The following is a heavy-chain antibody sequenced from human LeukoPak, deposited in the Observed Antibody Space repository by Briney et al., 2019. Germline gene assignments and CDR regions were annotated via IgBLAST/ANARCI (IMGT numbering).Heavy chain of an antibody. V-gene: IGHV3-15*01. CDR2: IKSKTDGGTT. Sequence: PGGSLRLSCAASGFIVSSNYMSWVRQAPGKGLEWVGRIKSKTDGGTTDYAAPVKGRFTISRDDSKNTLYLQMNSLKTEDTAVYYCTTRALGYCSSTSCLFDYWGQGTLVTVSS. CDR1: GFIVSSNY. J-gene: IGHJ4*02. CDR3: TTRALGYCSSTSCLFDY. D-gene: IGHD2-2*01.